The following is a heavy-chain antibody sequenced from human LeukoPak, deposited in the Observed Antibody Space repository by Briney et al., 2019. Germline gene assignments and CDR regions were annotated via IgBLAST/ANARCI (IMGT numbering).Heavy chain of an antibody. CDR1: GFTFDDYA. D-gene: IGHD6-19*01. CDR2: ISWNSGSI. CDR3: ASSVAGPGYYFDY. J-gene: IGHJ4*02. Sequence: GRSLRLSCAASGFTFDDYAMHWVRQAPGKGLEWVSGISWNSGSIGYADSVKGRFTISRDNAKNSLYLQRNSLRAEDTALYYCASSVAGPGYYFDYWGQGTLVTVSS. V-gene: IGHV3-9*01.